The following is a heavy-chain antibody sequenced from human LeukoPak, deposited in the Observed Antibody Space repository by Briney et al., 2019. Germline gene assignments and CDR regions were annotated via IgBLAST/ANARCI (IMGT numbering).Heavy chain of an antibody. D-gene: IGHD2-15*01. Sequence: SVKVSCKASGGTFSSYAISWVRQAPGQGLEWMGGIIPIFGKANYAQKYEGRVTITADKSTSTAYIELSSLRSEDTAVYYCARVVGGSARGIVVVVAATHRTSYAFDIWGQGTMVTVSS. CDR2: IIPIFGKA. J-gene: IGHJ3*02. CDR3: ARVVGGSARGIVVVVAATHRTSYAFDI. CDR1: GGTFSSYA. V-gene: IGHV1-69*06.